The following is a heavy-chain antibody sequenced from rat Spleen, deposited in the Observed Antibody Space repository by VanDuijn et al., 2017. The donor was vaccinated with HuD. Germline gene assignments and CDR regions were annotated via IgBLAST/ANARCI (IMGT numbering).Heavy chain of an antibody. CDR2: IWGNGNT. D-gene: IGHD1-10*01. J-gene: IGHJ1*01. CDR1: GFSLNNYG. CDR3: TRDSNNNYGAYWYFDF. Sequence: QVQLKESGPGLVQPSQTLSLTCTVAGFSLNNYGVIWVRQPPGKGLEWMGVIWGNGNTNYNSALKSRLNISRDTSKNQVFLKMNSLQTDDTGTYYCTRDSNNNYGAYWYFDFWGPGTMVTVSS. V-gene: IGHV2-13*01.